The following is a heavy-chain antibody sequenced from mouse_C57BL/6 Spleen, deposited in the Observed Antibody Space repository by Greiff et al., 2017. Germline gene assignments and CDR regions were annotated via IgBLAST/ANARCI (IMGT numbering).Heavy chain of an antibody. CDR3: ARDGYDEGLAY. Sequence: QVQLQQSGAELAKPGASVTMSCKASGYTFTSYWMHWVKQRPGQGLEWIGYINPSSGYTKYNQKFKDKATLTADKSSSTAYMQRRSLTYEDSAVYYCARDGYDEGLAYWGQGTLVTVSA. CDR1: GYTFTSYW. J-gene: IGHJ3*01. V-gene: IGHV1-7*01. CDR2: INPSSGYT. D-gene: IGHD2-2*01.